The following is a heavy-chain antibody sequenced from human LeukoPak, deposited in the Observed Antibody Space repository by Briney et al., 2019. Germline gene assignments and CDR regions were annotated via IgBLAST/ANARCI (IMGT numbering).Heavy chain of an antibody. J-gene: IGHJ4*02. CDR1: GGSFSGYY. CDR3: ARGRPPLRYFDY. Sequence: SETLSLTCAVYGGSFSGYYWSWIRQPPGKGLEWIGEINHSGSTNYNPSLKSRVTISVDTSKNQFSLKLSSVAAADTAVYYCARGRPPLRYFDYWGQGTLATVSS. D-gene: IGHD3-9*01. V-gene: IGHV4-34*01. CDR2: INHSGST.